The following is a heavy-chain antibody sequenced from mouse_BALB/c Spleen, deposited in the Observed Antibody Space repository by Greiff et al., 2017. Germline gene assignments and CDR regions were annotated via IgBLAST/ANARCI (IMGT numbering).Heavy chain of an antibody. Sequence: EVQLQQSGGGLVQPGGSLKLSCAASGFTFSSYTMSWVRQTPEKRLEWVAYISNGGGSTYYPDTVKGRFTISRDNAKNTLYLQMSSLKSEDTAMYYCARLDDGYYLSAMDYWGQGTSVTVSS. J-gene: IGHJ4*01. CDR2: ISNGGGST. CDR1: GFTFSSYT. D-gene: IGHD2-3*01. V-gene: IGHV5-12-2*01. CDR3: ARLDDGYYLSAMDY.